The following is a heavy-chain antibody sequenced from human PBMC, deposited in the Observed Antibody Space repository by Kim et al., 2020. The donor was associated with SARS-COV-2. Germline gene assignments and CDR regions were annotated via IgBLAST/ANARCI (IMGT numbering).Heavy chain of an antibody. CDR3: AREDLWFGELKSNWFDP. J-gene: IGHJ5*02. CDR1: GYTFTTYA. CDR2: INANTGNP. Sequence: ASVKVSCKASGYTFTTYAMNWVRQAPGQGLEWMGWINANTGNPTYAQGFTGRFVFSLDTSVSTAYLQISSLKAEDTAVYYCAREDLWFGELKSNWFDPWGQGTLVTVSS. V-gene: IGHV7-4-1*02. D-gene: IGHD3-10*01.